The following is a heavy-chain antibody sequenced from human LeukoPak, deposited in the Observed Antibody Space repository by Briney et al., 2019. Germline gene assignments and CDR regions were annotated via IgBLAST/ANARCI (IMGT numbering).Heavy chain of an antibody. J-gene: IGHJ5*02. D-gene: IGHD1-26*01. V-gene: IGHV4-31*03. Sequence: SETLSLTCTVSGGSISSGGYYWSWIRQHPGKGLEWIGYIYYSGSTYYNPSLKSRVTISVDTSKNQFSLKLSSVTAADTAVYYCARDLFVVGTSSPFDPWGQGTLVTVSS. CDR1: GGSISSGGYY. CDR3: ARDLFVVGTSSPFDP. CDR2: IYYSGST.